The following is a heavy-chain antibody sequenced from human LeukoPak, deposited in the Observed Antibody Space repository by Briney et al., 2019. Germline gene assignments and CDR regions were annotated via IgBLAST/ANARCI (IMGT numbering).Heavy chain of an antibody. CDR2: IIPIIDIA. Sequence: SVKVSCKASGGTFSSYGISWVRQAPGQGLEWMGRIIPIIDIANYAQKFKGRVTITADKSTSTAYMELSSLRSEDTAVYYCVRVGLGYFDYWGQGTLVTVSS. D-gene: IGHD7-27*01. CDR1: GGTFSSYG. J-gene: IGHJ4*02. CDR3: VRVGLGYFDY. V-gene: IGHV1-69*04.